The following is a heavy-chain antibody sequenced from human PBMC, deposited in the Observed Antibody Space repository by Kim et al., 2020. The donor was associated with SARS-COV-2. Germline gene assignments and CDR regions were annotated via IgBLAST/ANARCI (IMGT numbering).Heavy chain of an antibody. J-gene: IGHJ4*02. V-gene: IGHV1-2*06. CDR3: ASFKKYYYDSSGYPDDY. Sequence: ASVKVSCKASGYTFTGYYMHWVRQAPGQGLEWMGRINPNSGGTNYAQKFQGRVTMTRDTSISTAYMELSRLRSDDTAVYYCASFKKYYYDSSGYPDDYWGQGTLVTVSS. CDR1: GYTFTGYY. CDR2: INPNSGGT. D-gene: IGHD3-22*01.